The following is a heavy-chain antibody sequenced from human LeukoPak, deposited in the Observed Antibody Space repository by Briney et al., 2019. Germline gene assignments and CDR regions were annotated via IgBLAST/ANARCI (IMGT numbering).Heavy chain of an antibody. CDR2: ISGSGGST. V-gene: IGHV3-23*01. D-gene: IGHD4-11*01. CDR3: ASRATVTTDRFWFDP. CDR1: GFTFRSYG. Sequence: PGGSLRLSCAGSGFTFRSYGMSWVRQPPGKGLEWVSTISGSGGSTHYADSVKGRFTISRDNSKNTLYLQMNSLRAEDTAVYYCASRATVTTDRFWFDPWGQGTLVTVSS. J-gene: IGHJ5*02.